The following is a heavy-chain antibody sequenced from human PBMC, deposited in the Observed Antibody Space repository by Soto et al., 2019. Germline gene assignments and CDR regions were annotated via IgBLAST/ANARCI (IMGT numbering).Heavy chain of an antibody. CDR1: AGSFSGYY. CDR2: INHSGST. D-gene: IGHD1-26*01. J-gene: IGHJ5*02. Sequence: QVQLQQWGAGLLKPSETLSLTCAVYAGSFSGYYWSWIRQPPGKALEWIGEINHSGSTNYNPSLKSRVTISVDTSKSQFSLGLTSVPAADTAVYYCARGGGYSGTNWFDPWGQGTLDTVSS. V-gene: IGHV4-34*01. CDR3: ARGGGYSGTNWFDP.